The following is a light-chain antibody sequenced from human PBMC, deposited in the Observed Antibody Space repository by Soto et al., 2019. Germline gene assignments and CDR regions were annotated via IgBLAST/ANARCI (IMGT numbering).Light chain of an antibody. CDR1: SSNIGSST. CDR3: VAWDDSLDGYVV. CDR2: SNN. V-gene: IGLV1-44*01. J-gene: IGLJ2*01. Sequence: SVLTQPPSASGTPGQRVTISCSGSSSNIGSSTVNWYQQLPGTAPKLVIYSNNQRPSGVPDRFSGSKSGTSASLAISGLQSEDEADYYCVAWDDSLDGYVVFGGGTKVTVL.